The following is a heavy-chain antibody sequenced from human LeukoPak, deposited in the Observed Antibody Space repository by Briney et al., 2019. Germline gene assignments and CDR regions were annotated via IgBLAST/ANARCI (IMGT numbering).Heavy chain of an antibody. V-gene: IGHV3-48*04. CDR2: ISSSGSTI. CDR1: GFTFSSYA. Sequence: PGGSLRLSWVASGFTFSSYAMHWVRQAPGKGLEWISYISSSGSTIYYVDSVKGRFTISRDNANNSLYLQMNSLRAEDTAVYYCAREGQQLTLDYWGQGTLVTVSS. J-gene: IGHJ4*02. CDR3: AREGQQLTLDY. D-gene: IGHD6-13*01.